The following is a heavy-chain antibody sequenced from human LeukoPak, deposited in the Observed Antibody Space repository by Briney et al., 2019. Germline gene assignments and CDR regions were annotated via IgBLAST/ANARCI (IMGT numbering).Heavy chain of an antibody. Sequence: ASVKVSCKASGYTFTSYGLSWVRQAPGQGLEWMGWISAYNGNTNYAQKLQGRVTMTTDTSTSTAYMVLRSLRSDDTAVYYCARDSLSVDTAMVRWFDPWGQGTLVTVSS. V-gene: IGHV1-18*01. CDR3: ARDSLSVDTAMVRWFDP. CDR2: ISAYNGNT. D-gene: IGHD5-18*01. CDR1: GYTFTSYG. J-gene: IGHJ5*02.